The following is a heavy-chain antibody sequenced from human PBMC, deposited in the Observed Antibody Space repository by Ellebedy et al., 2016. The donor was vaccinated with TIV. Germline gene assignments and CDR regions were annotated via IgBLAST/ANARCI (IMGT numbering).Heavy chain of an antibody. CDR3: ARAINYDFWSGYYGEFDY. J-gene: IGHJ4*02. V-gene: IGHV4-59*01. CDR2: IYYSGST. CDR1: GGSISSYY. D-gene: IGHD3-3*01. Sequence: SETLSLTXTVSGGSISSYYWSWIRQPPGKGLEWIGYIYYSGSTNYNPSLKSRVTISVDTSKNQFSLKLSSVTAADTAVYYCARAINYDFWSGYYGEFDYWGRGTLVTVSS.